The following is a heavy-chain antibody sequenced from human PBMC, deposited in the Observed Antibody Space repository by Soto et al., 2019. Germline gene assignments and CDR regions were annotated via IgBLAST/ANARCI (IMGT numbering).Heavy chain of an antibody. Sequence: QVQLVQSGAEVKKPGASVKVSCKASGYTFTSYGISWVRQAPGQGLEWMGWISAYNGNTNYAQKLQGRATMTTDTATSTADMELRSLRSDDTAVYYCARAQYSSSWFDYWGQGTLVTVSS. CDR3: ARAQYSSSWFDY. V-gene: IGHV1-18*01. CDR1: GYTFTSYG. CDR2: ISAYNGNT. J-gene: IGHJ4*02. D-gene: IGHD6-13*01.